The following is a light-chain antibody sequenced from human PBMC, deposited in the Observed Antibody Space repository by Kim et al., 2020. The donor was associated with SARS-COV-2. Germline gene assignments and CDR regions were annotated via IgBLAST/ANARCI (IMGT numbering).Light chain of an antibody. J-gene: IGLJ2*01. CDR1: SSDSGSYNR. CDR3: SSFTTSKTLL. Sequence: GQSVTISCTGTSSDSGSYNRVSWYQQPPGTAPKLIIDEVNNRPSGVPDRFSGSKSGNTPSLTLSGLQAEDEADYYCSSFTTSKTLLFGGGTQLTVL. CDR2: EVN. V-gene: IGLV2-18*02.